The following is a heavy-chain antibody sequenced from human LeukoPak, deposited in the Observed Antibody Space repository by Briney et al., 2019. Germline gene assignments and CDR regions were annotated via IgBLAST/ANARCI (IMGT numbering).Heavy chain of an antibody. D-gene: IGHD3-10*01. V-gene: IGHV3-74*01. Sequence: PGGSLRLSCAASGFTFSTYWMHWVRHAPGKGPVWVSRIKTDGSSTSYADSVKGRFTISRDNAKNTLYLQMNSLRAEDTAVYYCAREQYYYGSGSYFIALDYYYYMDVWGKGTTVTVSS. CDR1: GFTFSTYW. CDR3: AREQYYYGSGSYFIALDYYYYMDV. CDR2: IKTDGSST. J-gene: IGHJ6*03.